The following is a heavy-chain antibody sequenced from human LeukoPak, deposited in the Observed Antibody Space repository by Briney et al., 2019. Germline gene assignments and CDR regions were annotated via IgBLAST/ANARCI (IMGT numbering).Heavy chain of an antibody. CDR2: ISFDGRNK. CDR3: AKEHLPGYYDGSGYSDS. J-gene: IGHJ4*02. V-gene: IGHV3-30*18. CDR1: RFTFGSYG. D-gene: IGHD3-22*01. Sequence: GRSLRLSCAASRFTFGSYGMHWGRQAPGKGLEWVAVISFDGRNKKYLDSVKGRFTISRDNFKNTLYLQMDSLSAEDTAVYYCAKEHLPGYYDGSGYSDSWGQGTLVTVSS.